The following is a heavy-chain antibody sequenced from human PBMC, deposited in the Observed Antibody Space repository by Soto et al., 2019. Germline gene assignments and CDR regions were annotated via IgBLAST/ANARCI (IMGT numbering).Heavy chain of an antibody. Sequence: GPSGRVCCKTSGGTVSTYTFSLVRQSPGQILEWIGRIIPILHVLTYAQKFHGRVTITADKARSTADLYLTSMKSKDQPMYCCAGGAEASGTESAFHFWGQGTMVTVSS. CDR1: GGTVSTYT. J-gene: IGHJ3*01. CDR2: IIPILHVL. CDR3: AGGAEASGTESAFHF. D-gene: IGHD2-15*01. V-gene: IGHV1-69*02.